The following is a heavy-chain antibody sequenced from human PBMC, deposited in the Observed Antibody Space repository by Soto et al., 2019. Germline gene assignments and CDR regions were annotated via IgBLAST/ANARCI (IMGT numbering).Heavy chain of an antibody. V-gene: IGHV4-34*01. CDR1: GGSFSGYY. Sequence: SETLSLTCAVYGGSFSGYYWSWIRQPPGKGLEWIGEINHSGSTNYNPSLKSRVTISVDTSKNQFSLKLSSVTAADTAVYYCARPVVKWSHAFDIWGQGTMVTVSS. CDR3: ARPVVKWSHAFDI. D-gene: IGHD1-26*01. J-gene: IGHJ3*02. CDR2: INHSGST.